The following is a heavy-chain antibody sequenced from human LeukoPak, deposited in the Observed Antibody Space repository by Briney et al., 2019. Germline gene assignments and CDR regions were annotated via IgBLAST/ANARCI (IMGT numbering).Heavy chain of an antibody. V-gene: IGHV4-59*01. CDR2: IYYSGST. Sequence: SETLSLTCTVSGGSISSYYWSWIRQPPGKGLECIGYIYYSGSTNYNPSLKSRVTISVDTSKNQFSLKLSSVTAADTAVYYCARRNSYGSETSFDYWGQGTLVTVSS. CDR3: ARRNSYGSETSFDY. CDR1: GGSISSYY. J-gene: IGHJ4*02. D-gene: IGHD5-18*01.